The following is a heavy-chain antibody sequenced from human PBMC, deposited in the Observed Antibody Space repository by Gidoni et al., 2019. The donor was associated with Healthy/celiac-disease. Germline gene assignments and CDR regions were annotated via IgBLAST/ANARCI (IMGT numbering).Heavy chain of an antibody. CDR3: ASGYSYGAYYYYGMDV. V-gene: IGHV3-21*01. CDR2: NSSSSSYI. J-gene: IGHJ6*02. D-gene: IGHD5-18*01. CDR1: GFTFSSYS. Sequence: EVQLVESGRGLVKPGGSLRLSCAASGFTFSSYSMNCVRQAPGKGLEWVSSNSSSSSYIYYADSVKGRFTISRENAKNSLYLKMNGLRAEDKAVYYCASGYSYGAYYYYGMDVWGQGTTVTVSS.